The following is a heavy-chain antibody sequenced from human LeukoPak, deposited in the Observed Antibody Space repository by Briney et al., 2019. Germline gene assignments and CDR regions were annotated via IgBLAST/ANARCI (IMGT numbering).Heavy chain of an antibody. CDR1: GYSFTTYG. CDR2: ISGYNGNT. Sequence: ASVKVSCKPSGYSFTTYGVTWVRQAPGQGLEWVGWISGYNGNTDYAQKLQGRVTITADKSTSTAYMELSSLRSEDTAVYYCARGPDIVVVVAAPRGMDVWGQGTTVTVSS. D-gene: IGHD2-15*01. CDR3: ARGPDIVVVVAAPRGMDV. V-gene: IGHV1-18*01. J-gene: IGHJ6*02.